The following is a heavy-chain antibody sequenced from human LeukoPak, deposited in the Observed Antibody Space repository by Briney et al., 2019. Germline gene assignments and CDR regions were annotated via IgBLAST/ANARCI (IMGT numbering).Heavy chain of an antibody. D-gene: IGHD4-23*01. J-gene: IGHJ5*02. CDR1: GGSISSSSYY. CDR2: IYYSGST. Sequence: SETLSLTCTVSGGSISSSSYYWGWIRQPPGKGLEWIGSIYYSGSTYYNPSLKSRVTISVDTSKNQFSLKLSSVTAADTAVYYCARFSGNSVWFDPWGQGTLVTVSS. V-gene: IGHV4-39*01. CDR3: ARFSGNSVWFDP.